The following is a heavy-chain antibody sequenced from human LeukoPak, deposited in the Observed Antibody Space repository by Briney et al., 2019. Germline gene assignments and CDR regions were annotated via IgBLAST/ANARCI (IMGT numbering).Heavy chain of an antibody. D-gene: IGHD3-22*01. CDR2: IYSGGST. Sequence: PGGSLRLSCAASGFTVSSNYMSWVRQAPGKGLEWVSVIYSGGSTYYADSVKGRFTISRDNSKNTLYLQINSLRAEDTAVYYCARVGYDSSGYFVYYFDYWGQGTLVTVSS. V-gene: IGHV3-66*01. J-gene: IGHJ4*02. CDR3: ARVGYDSSGYFVYYFDY. CDR1: GFTVSSNY.